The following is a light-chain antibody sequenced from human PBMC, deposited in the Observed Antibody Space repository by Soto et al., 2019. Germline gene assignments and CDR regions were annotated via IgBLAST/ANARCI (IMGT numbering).Light chain of an antibody. CDR2: DAS. Sequence: DIQMTQSRSSLSASVWDRVSRVCRASQTIRTYLNWYQQKPGKAPKPLIYDASSLHSGVPSRFSGSGSGTDFTLTISSLQPEDFATYYCQQGYSTPITFGQGTRLEI. CDR3: QQGYSTPIT. V-gene: IGKV1-39*01. J-gene: IGKJ5*01. CDR1: QTIRTY.